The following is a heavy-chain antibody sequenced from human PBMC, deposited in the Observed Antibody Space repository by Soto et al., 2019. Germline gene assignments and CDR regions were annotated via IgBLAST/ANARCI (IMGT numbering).Heavy chain of an antibody. CDR3: AREGYSYGLYYFDY. CDR1: GGSISSYY. J-gene: IGHJ4*02. CDR2: IYYSGST. V-gene: IGHV4-59*01. D-gene: IGHD5-18*01. Sequence: ETLSLTCTVSGGSISSYYWSWIRQPPGKGLEWIGYIYYSGSTNYNPSLKSRVTISVDTSKNQFSLKLSSVTAADTAVYYCAREGYSYGLYYFDYWGQGTLVTLSS.